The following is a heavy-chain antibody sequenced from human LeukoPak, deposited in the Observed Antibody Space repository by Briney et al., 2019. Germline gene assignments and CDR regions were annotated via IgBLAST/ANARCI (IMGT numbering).Heavy chain of an antibody. J-gene: IGHJ6*03. CDR2: INHSGST. CDR3: ARHSVWGSYRSRWGSYMDV. D-gene: IGHD3-16*02. V-gene: IGHV4-34*01. Sequence: SETLSLTCAVYGGSFSGYYWSWIRQPPGKGLEWIGEINHSGSTNYNPSPKSRVTISVDTSKNQFSLKLSSVTAADTAVYYCARHSVWGSYRSRWGSYMDVWGKGTTVTISS. CDR1: GGSFSGYY.